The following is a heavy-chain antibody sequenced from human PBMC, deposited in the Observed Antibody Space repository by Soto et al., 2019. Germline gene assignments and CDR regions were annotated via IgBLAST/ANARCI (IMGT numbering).Heavy chain of an antibody. D-gene: IGHD3-10*01. Sequence: EVQLVESGGGLVQPGRSLRLSCAASGFSFDDYAVHWVRQAPGKGLEWVSGISWNSGSIGYADSVKGRFTISRDNAKNSLYLQMNSLRAEDTALYYCAKDITYGSGSYYVGAIDYWGQGTLVTVSS. CDR1: GFSFDDYA. J-gene: IGHJ4*02. CDR2: ISWNSGSI. V-gene: IGHV3-9*01. CDR3: AKDITYGSGSYYVGAIDY.